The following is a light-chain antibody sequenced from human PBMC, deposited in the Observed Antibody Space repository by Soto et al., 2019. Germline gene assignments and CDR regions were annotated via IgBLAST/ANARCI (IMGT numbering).Light chain of an antibody. J-gene: IGLJ2*01. CDR1: SSDVGGYNY. Sequence: QSVLTQPASVSGSPGQSITISCTGTSSDVGGYNYVSWYQQHPGKAPKLMIYEVSNRPSGVSNRFSGSKSGNTASLTISGLQAEDEADYYCSSYTTSSTLVFGEGTKVTV. CDR2: EVS. CDR3: SSYTTSSTLV. V-gene: IGLV2-14*01.